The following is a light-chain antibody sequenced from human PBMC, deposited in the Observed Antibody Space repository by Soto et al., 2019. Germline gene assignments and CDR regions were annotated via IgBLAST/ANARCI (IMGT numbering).Light chain of an antibody. CDR3: SSYTSSSTLYV. J-gene: IGLJ1*01. Sequence: QSVLTQPASVSGSPGQSITISCTGTSSDVGGYNYVSWYQQYPGKAPKLIIYEVTNRPSGVSNRFSGSKSGNTASLTISGLQAEDEADYYCSSYTSSSTLYVFGAGTKVNVL. V-gene: IGLV2-14*01. CDR2: EVT. CDR1: SSDVGGYNY.